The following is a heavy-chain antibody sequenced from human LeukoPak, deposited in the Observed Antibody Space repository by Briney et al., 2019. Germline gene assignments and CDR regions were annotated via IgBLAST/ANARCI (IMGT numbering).Heavy chain of an antibody. V-gene: IGHV3-74*01. D-gene: IGHD6-6*01. CDR1: GFSFSGHW. Sequence: GSLRLSCTASGFSFSGHWMHWARQLPGKGLVWVSRISPTGSTTSYADSVKGRFTVSRDNAKNTLYLQVNNLRAEDTAVYYCARGPDSNWSGLDFWGQGTLLTVSS. J-gene: IGHJ4*02. CDR3: ARGPDSNWSGLDF. CDR2: ISPTGSTT.